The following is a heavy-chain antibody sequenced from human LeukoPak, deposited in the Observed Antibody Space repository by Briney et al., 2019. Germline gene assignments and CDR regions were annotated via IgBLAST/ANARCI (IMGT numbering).Heavy chain of an antibody. CDR3: ARSENSYDILTGFHQPYYFDY. Sequence: PSETLSLTCTVSGGSISSYYWSWIRQPPGKGLEWIGYIYYSGSTYYNPSLKSRVTISVDTSKNQFSLKLSSVTAADTAVYYCARSENSYDILTGFHQPYYFDYWGQGTLVTVSS. CDR1: GGSISSYY. CDR2: IYYSGST. V-gene: IGHV4-30-4*01. D-gene: IGHD3-9*01. J-gene: IGHJ4*02.